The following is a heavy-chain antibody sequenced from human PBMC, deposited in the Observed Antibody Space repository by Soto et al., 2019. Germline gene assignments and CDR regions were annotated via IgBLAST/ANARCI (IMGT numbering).Heavy chain of an antibody. Sequence: SEILSLTCTVSGGSISSYYWSWIRQPPGKGLEWIGYIYYSGSTYYNPSLKSRVTISPDTSKNQFSLKLSSVTAADTAVYYCARFEGAYGSGKEAMDVWGQGTTVTVSS. V-gene: IGHV4-59*08. J-gene: IGHJ6*02. CDR2: IYYSGST. CDR3: ARFEGAYGSGKEAMDV. CDR1: GGSISSYY. D-gene: IGHD3-10*01.